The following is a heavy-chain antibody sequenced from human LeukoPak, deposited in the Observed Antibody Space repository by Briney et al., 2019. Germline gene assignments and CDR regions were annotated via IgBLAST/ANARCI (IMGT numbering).Heavy chain of an antibody. Sequence: QPGGSLRLSCAASGFTSSSYGMHWVRQAPGKGLEWVACIRYDGSNKYYADSVKGRFTISRDDSKNTLYLQMNSLRAEDTAVYYCAKDPIWWNYFDYWGQGTLVTVSS. J-gene: IGHJ4*02. CDR2: IRYDGSNK. CDR1: GFTSSSYG. V-gene: IGHV3-30*02. CDR3: AKDPIWWNYFDY. D-gene: IGHD2-8*02.